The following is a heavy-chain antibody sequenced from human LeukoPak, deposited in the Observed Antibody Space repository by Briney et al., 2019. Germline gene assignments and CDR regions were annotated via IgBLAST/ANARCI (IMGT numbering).Heavy chain of an antibody. CDR3: ARELGYCSGGSCYWYRWGRPDPTFDY. J-gene: IGHJ4*02. CDR1: GFTFSSYG. Sequence: PGGSLRLSCAASGFTFSSYGMHWVRQAPGKGLEWVAVIWYDGSNKYYADSVKGRFTISRDTSKNTLYLQMNSLRAEDTAVYYCARELGYCSGGSCYWYRWGRPDPTFDYWGQGTLVTVPS. CDR2: IWYDGSNK. D-gene: IGHD2-15*01. V-gene: IGHV3-33*01.